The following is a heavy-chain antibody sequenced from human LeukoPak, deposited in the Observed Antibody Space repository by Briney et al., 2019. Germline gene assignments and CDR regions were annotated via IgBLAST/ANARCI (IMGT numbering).Heavy chain of an antibody. CDR2: INNDGSTT. Sequence: PGGSLRLSCAASGFTFNQYWMHWVRQAPGKGLVWVSRINNDGSTTNYADSVKGRFTISRDNSKNTLYLQMNSLRAEDTAVYYCANGEGPIDYWGQGTLVTVSS. D-gene: IGHD3-10*01. CDR1: GFTFNQYW. CDR3: ANGEGPIDY. V-gene: IGHV3-74*01. J-gene: IGHJ4*02.